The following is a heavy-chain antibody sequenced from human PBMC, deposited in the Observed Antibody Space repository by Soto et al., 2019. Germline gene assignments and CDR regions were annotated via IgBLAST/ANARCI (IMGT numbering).Heavy chain of an antibody. CDR2: IYSGGST. CDR3: ATRPLLPGAP. Sequence: EVQLVESGGGLIQPGGSLRLSCAASGFTFSSNDMNWVRQAPGKGLEWVSLIYSGGSTYYAASVKGRFTISRDNSKNTLYLQMSSLRAEDTSVYDCATRPLLPGAPWGQGTMVTVSS. J-gene: IGHJ3*01. V-gene: IGHV3-53*01. D-gene: IGHD3-22*01. CDR1: GFTFSSND.